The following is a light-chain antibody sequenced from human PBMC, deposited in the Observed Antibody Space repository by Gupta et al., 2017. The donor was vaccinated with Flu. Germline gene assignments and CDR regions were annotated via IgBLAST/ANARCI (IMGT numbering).Light chain of an antibody. CDR1: SSNIGRYT. CDR3: ETWDDSLNGHYV. CDR2: GNH. J-gene: IGLJ1*01. V-gene: IGLV1-44*01. Sequence: VTISCSGSSSNIGRYTVNWYQQVPGTAPNLLIYGNHQRPSGVPVRFSGSKSGTSAALAISGLQAEEEADYYCETWDDSLNGHYVFGTGTEVTVL.